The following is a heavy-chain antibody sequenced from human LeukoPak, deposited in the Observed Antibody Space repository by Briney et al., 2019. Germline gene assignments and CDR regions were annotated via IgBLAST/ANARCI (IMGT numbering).Heavy chain of an antibody. CDR1: GFTFSNYW. J-gene: IGHJ4*02. V-gene: IGHV3-7*01. Sequence: GGSLRLSCAASGFTFSNYWMSWVRQAPGKGLEWVANIKKDGSEKYYVGSVKGRFTISRDNDKNSLYLQMNRLSAEDTAVYYCVSSRDGYNWDYFDYWGQGTLVTVSS. D-gene: IGHD5-24*01. CDR3: VSSRDGYNWDYFDY. CDR2: IKKDGSEK.